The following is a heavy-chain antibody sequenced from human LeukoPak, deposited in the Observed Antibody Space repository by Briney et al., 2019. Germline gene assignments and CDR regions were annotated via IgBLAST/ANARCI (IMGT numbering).Heavy chain of an antibody. Sequence: ASVKVSCKASGYTFTSYDINWVRQATGQGLEWMGWMDPNSGNTGYAQKFQGRVTITRNTSISTAYMELSSLRSEDTAVYYCARKGRSSWNFDYWGQGTLVTVSS. D-gene: IGHD6-13*01. CDR3: ARKGRSSWNFDY. V-gene: IGHV1-8*03. J-gene: IGHJ4*02. CDR2: MDPNSGNT. CDR1: GYTFTSYD.